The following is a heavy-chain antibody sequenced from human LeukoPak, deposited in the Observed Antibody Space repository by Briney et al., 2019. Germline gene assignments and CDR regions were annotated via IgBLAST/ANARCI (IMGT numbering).Heavy chain of an antibody. J-gene: IGHJ4*02. Sequence: ASVKVSCKASGYTFTGYYMHLVRQAPGQGLEWMGRINPNSGGTNYAQKFQGRVTMTRDTSISTAYMELSRLRSDDTAVYYCARPGPLRGIGMSVNDYWGQRTLVTVSS. V-gene: IGHV1-2*06. D-gene: IGHD1-26*01. CDR1: GYTFTGYY. CDR3: ARPGPLRGIGMSVNDY. CDR2: INPNSGGT.